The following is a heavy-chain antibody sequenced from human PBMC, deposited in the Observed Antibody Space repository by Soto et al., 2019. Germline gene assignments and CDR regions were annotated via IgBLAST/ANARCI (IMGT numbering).Heavy chain of an antibody. CDR2: LSWSGGTI. D-gene: IGHD3-3*02. V-gene: IGHV3-9*01. CDR3: TTEVRHHFSYYFDN. J-gene: IGHJ4*02. CDR1: GLNFDDYA. Sequence: EVQLVESGGGLVQPGRSLRLSCVVSGLNFDDYAMHWVRQLPGKGLEWVAGLSWSGGTIDYADSVKGRFTISRDNAKNSLYLEMNSLRPEDTAGYYCTTEVRHHFSYYFDNWGQGTLVTFSS.